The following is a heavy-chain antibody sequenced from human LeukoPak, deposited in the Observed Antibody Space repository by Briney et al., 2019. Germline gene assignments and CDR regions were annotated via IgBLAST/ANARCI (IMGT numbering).Heavy chain of an antibody. CDR3: ARRTHCSSTSCYAFDI. CDR1: GYTFTSYD. J-gene: IGHJ3*02. V-gene: IGHV1-18*01. CDR2: ISAYNGNT. Sequence: VASVKVSCKASGYTFTSYDINWVRQATGQGLEWMGWISAYNGNTNYAQKLQGRVTMTTDTSTSTAYMELRSLRSDDTAVYYCARRTHCSSTSCYAFDIWGQGTMVTVSS. D-gene: IGHD2-2*01.